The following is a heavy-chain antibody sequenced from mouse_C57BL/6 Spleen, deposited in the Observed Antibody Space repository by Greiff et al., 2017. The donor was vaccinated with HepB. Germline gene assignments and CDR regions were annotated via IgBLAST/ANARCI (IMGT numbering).Heavy chain of an antibody. J-gene: IGHJ2*01. V-gene: IGHV5-4*01. Sequence: DVHLVESGGGLVKPGGSLKLSCAASGFTFSSYAMSWVRQTPEKRLEWVATISDGGSYTYYPDNVKGRFTISSDNAKNNLYLQMSHLKSEDAAMYYCARINYYGSLDYWGQGTTLTVSS. CDR3: ARINYYGSLDY. CDR2: ISDGGSYT. CDR1: GFTFSSYA. D-gene: IGHD1-1*01.